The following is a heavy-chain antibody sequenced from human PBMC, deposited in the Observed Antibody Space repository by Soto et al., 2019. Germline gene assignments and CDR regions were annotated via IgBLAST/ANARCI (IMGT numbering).Heavy chain of an antibody. J-gene: IGHJ3*02. CDR1: GYTFTSYG. Sequence: GASVKVSCKASGYTFTSYGISWVRQAPGQGLEWMGWISAYNGNTNYAQKLQGRVTMTTDTSTSTAYMELRSLRSDDTAVYYCARGQYYYGSDDAFDIWGQGTMVTVSS. CDR2: ISAYNGNT. CDR3: ARGQYYYGSDDAFDI. V-gene: IGHV1-18*01. D-gene: IGHD3-10*01.